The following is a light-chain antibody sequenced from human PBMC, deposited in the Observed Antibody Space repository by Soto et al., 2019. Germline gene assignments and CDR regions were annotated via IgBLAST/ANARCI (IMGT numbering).Light chain of an antibody. CDR1: QSVATN. V-gene: IGKV3-15*01. J-gene: IGKJ1*01. Sequence: TQSPATLSVSPGERATLSCLASQSVATNLAWYQQRPGQAPRLLIYGASKRAIGLPARFSGSGSGTEFTLTITSLQSEDFAVYYCQQYNNWPQTFGQGTKVDIK. CDR3: QQYNNWPQT. CDR2: GAS.